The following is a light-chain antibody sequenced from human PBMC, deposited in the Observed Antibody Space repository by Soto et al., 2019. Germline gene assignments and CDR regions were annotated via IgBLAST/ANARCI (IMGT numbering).Light chain of an antibody. V-gene: IGLV2-14*01. CDR1: SSDIGAYDY. CDR3: FSFTTAHTHI. Sequence: QSALTQPASVSGSPGQSITISCTGTSSDIGAYDYVSWFQQHPDKAPKLMISEVTNRPSGVSDRFSGSKSGNAASLTISGLQAEDEAYYFRFSFTTAHTHIFGAGTKVIV. J-gene: IGLJ1*01. CDR2: EVT.